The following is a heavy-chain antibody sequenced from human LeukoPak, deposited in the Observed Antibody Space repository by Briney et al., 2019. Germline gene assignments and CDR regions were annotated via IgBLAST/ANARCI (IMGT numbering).Heavy chain of an antibody. J-gene: IGHJ6*02. D-gene: IGHD6-13*01. V-gene: IGHV3-43*01. Sequence: GGSLRLSCAASGFTFDDYTMHWVRQAPGKGLEWVSLISWDGGSTYYADSVKGRFTISRDNSKNSLYLQMNSLRTEDTALYYCAKEGSSSRRAHLGMDVWGQGTTVTVSS. CDR3: AKEGSSSRRAHLGMDV. CDR2: ISWDGGST. CDR1: GFTFDDYT.